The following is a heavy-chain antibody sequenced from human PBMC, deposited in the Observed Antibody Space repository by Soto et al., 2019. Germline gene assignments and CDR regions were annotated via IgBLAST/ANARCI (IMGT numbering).Heavy chain of an antibody. CDR1: GGSISSYY. Sequence: SETLSLTCTVSGGSISSYYWSWIRQPPGKGLEWIGCIYYSGGTYYNPSLKSRVTISVDTSKNQFSLKLSSVTAADTAVYYCARQTGPTGWASWGQGTLVTAPS. J-gene: IGHJ5*02. V-gene: IGHV4-59*08. D-gene: IGHD1-7*01. CDR3: ARQTGPTGWAS. CDR2: IYYSGGT.